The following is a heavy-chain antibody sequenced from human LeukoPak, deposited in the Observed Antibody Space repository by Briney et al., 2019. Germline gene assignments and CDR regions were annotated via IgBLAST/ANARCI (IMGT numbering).Heavy chain of an antibody. D-gene: IGHD3-10*01. Sequence: GGSLRLSCAAAGFTVSSNYMSWVRQAPGKGLEWVSAIRGFDGSTYYADSVKGRFTISRDSSKNTVYLQMNSLRVEDTAVYYCAKVMLDYYGSGSDYWGQGTLVTVSS. V-gene: IGHV3-23*01. CDR1: GFTVSSNY. CDR3: AKVMLDYYGSGSDY. J-gene: IGHJ4*02. CDR2: IRGFDGST.